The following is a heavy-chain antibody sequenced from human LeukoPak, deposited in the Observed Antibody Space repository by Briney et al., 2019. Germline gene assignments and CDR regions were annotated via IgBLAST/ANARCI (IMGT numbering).Heavy chain of an antibody. D-gene: IGHD6-13*01. V-gene: IGHV3-21*01. CDR1: GFTFSSYS. CDR2: ISSSSSYI. J-gene: IGHJ4*02. Sequence: GGALSLSCALSGFTFSSYSMNWVRQAPGKGLEWVSSISSSSSYIYYADSVKGRFTISRDNAKNSLYLQMNSLRAEDTAVYYCASVIAAAGDYWGQGTLVTVSS. CDR3: ASVIAAAGDY.